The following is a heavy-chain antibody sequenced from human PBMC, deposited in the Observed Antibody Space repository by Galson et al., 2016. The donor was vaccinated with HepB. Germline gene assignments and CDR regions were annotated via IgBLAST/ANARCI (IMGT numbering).Heavy chain of an antibody. CDR1: GNSISSSNW. V-gene: IGHV4-4*02. CDR3: ARLGRRAVADYYFDY. CDR2: NYHNGST. J-gene: IGHJ4*02. Sequence: ETLSLTCAVSGNSISSSNWWSWVRQPPGKGLEWIGENYHNGSTNYTPSLKSRVTISVDKSNNQFSLKLSSVTAADTAVYYCARLGRRAVADYYFDYWGQGTLVTVSS. D-gene: IGHD6-19*01.